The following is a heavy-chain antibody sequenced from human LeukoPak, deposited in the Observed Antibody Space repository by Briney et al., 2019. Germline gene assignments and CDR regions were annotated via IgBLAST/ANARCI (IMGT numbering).Heavy chain of an antibody. CDR3: AREGAYDFSTYYGMDV. D-gene: IGHD3-3*01. V-gene: IGHV3-74*01. Sequence: GGSLRLSCAASGFTFSSYWMHWVRQAPGKGLVWVSRINSDGSSTSYADSVKGRFTISRDNAKNTLYLQMNSLRAEDTAVYYCAREGAYDFSTYYGMDVWGQGTTDTVSS. J-gene: IGHJ6*02. CDR2: INSDGSST. CDR1: GFTFSSYW.